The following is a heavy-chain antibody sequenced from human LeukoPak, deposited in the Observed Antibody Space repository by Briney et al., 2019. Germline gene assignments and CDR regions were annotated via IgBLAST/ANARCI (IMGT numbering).Heavy chain of an antibody. CDR1: GYTFTGYY. Sequence: GASVKVSCKASGYTFTGYYMHWVRQAPGQGLEWMGWINPNSGGTNYAQKFQGRVTMTRDTSISTAYMELSRLRSDDTAVYYWARGGGGGNYVLGYMDVWGKGTTVTVSS. CDR2: INPNSGGT. J-gene: IGHJ6*03. V-gene: IGHV1-2*02. D-gene: IGHD4-23*01. CDR3: ARGGGGGNYVLGYMDV.